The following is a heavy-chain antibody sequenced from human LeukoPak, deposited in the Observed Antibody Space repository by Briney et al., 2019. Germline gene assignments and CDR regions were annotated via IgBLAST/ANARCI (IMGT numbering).Heavy chain of an antibody. Sequence: SQTLSLTCAVYGGSLNSYYWSWFRQPPGKGLEWVGEINHNGITKYNPSLKSRVTMSVDTSKNQFSLKVTSVTAADTAVYYCARGNPANDYVWGSYRPVNWFDPWGQGTLVTVSS. CDR1: GGSLNSYY. D-gene: IGHD3-16*02. V-gene: IGHV4-34*01. CDR3: ARGNPANDYVWGSYRPVNWFDP. J-gene: IGHJ5*02. CDR2: INHNGIT.